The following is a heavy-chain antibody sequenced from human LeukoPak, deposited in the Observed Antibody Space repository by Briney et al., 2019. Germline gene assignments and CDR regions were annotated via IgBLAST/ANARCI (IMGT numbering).Heavy chain of an antibody. D-gene: IGHD2-15*01. CDR3: ARVVGSCSGGSCFGIFDY. J-gene: IGHJ4*02. Sequence: SETLSLTCTVSGGSISSSSYYWGWIRQPPGKGLEWIGSIYYSGSTYYNPSLKSRVTISVDTSKNQFSLKLSSVTAADTAVYYCARVVGSCSGGSCFGIFDYWGQGTLVTVSS. CDR2: IYYSGST. V-gene: IGHV4-39*07. CDR1: GGSISSSSYY.